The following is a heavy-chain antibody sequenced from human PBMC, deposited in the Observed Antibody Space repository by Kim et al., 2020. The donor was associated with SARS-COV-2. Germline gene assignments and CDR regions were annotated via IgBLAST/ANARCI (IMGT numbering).Heavy chain of an antibody. J-gene: IGHJ4*02. CDR1: GGSFSGYY. V-gene: IGHV4-34*01. D-gene: IGHD3-10*01. Sequence: SETLSLTCTVYGGSFSGYYWSWIRQPPGKGLEWIGEINHSGSTNYNPSLKSRVTISVDTSKNQFSLKLSSVTAADTAVYYCARTMVRGVRPYYFDYWGQGTLVTVSS. CDR2: INHSGST. CDR3: ARTMVRGVRPYYFDY.